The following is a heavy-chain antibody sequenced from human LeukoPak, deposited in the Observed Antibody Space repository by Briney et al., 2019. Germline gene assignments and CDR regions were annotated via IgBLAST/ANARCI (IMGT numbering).Heavy chain of an antibody. Sequence: GGSLRLSCAASGFTFDNYGMSWVRQAPGKGLEWVSGINWNGGSTGYADSVKGRFTISRDNAKNSLYLQMNSLRAEDTALYYCARGAVTMIVVAQRGPVGGYYMDVWGKGTTVTVSS. CDR1: GFTFDNYG. V-gene: IGHV3-20*04. CDR2: INWNGGST. J-gene: IGHJ6*03. CDR3: ARGAVTMIVVAQRGPVGGYYMDV. D-gene: IGHD3-22*01.